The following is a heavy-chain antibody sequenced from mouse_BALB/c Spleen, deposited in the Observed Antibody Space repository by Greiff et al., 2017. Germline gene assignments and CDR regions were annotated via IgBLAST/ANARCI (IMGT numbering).Heavy chain of an antibody. Sequence: VQLQESGPGLVAPSQSLSITCTVSGFSLTSYGVHWVRQPPGKGLEWLGVIWAGGSTNYNSALMSRLSISKDNSKSQVFLKMNSLQTDDTAMYYCARDEESYRYDRFAYWGQGTLVTVSA. D-gene: IGHD2-14*01. CDR2: IWAGGST. V-gene: IGHV2-9*02. CDR3: ARDEESYRYDRFAY. J-gene: IGHJ3*01. CDR1: GFSLTSYG.